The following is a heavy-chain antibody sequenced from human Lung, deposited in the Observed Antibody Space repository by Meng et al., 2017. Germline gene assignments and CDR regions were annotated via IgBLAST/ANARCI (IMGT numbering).Heavy chain of an antibody. CDR3: ARDQGGAGGY. CDR1: VGSFSGYQ. Sequence: QVQLQQWGAGELKPSATLSLTCAVYVGSFSGYQWNWIRQSPGKGLEWMGDINHRGRTNYNPSLKSRVTISVDTSKNQFSLKLSSVTAADTAVYYCARDQGGAGGYWGQGTLVTVSS. V-gene: IGHV4-34*01. D-gene: IGHD2-15*01. J-gene: IGHJ4*02. CDR2: INHRGRT.